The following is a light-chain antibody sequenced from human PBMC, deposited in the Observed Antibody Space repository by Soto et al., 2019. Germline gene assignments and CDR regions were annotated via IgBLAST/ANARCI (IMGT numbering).Light chain of an antibody. CDR1: QGIGDT. CDR3: QERPYWPPWT. Sequence: EVVMRQSPATLSVSPGEGATLSCRASQGIGDTLAWYQHKPGQTPGLLIYDTSTRATGVPTRFSGSRSGTELNLTINSLQYEDFAVYYRQERPYWPPWTSAQGTKVDIK. J-gene: IGKJ1*01. CDR2: DTS. V-gene: IGKV3-15*01.